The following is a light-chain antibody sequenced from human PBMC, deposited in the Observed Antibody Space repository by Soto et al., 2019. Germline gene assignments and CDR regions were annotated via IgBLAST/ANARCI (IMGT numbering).Light chain of an antibody. CDR1: AGAVTSGYS. CDR3: LLYYGGAQLGV. CDR2: DTN. J-gene: IGLJ3*02. V-gene: IGLV7-43*01. Sequence: QAVVTQEPSLTVSPGGTVTLTCASSAGAVTSGYSPNWIQQKPGQAPRPLIYDTNNKYSWTPARFSGSLLGGKAALTLSGVQPEDEAEYFCLLYYGGAQLGVFGGGTKLTVL.